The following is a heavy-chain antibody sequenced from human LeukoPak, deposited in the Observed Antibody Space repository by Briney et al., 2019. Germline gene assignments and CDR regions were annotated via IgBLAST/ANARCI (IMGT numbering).Heavy chain of an antibody. D-gene: IGHD3-10*01. V-gene: IGHV3-23*01. Sequence: PGGSLRLSCAASGFTFSSYAMNWVRQAPGKGLEWVSAISGSGSSTYYADSVKGRFTISRDNSKNTLYLQMNSLRAEDTAVYYCASRYYYGSGSYYNPFDYWGQGTLVTVSS. CDR3: ASRYYYGSGSYYNPFDY. J-gene: IGHJ4*02. CDR1: GFTFSSYA. CDR2: ISGSGSST.